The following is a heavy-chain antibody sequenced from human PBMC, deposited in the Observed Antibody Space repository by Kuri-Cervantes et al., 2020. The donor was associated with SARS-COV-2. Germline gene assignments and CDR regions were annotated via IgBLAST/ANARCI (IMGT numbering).Heavy chain of an antibody. CDR2: INPAGSYT. J-gene: IGHJ1*01. Sequence: GESLKISCAASGFTFSGHWIHWVRQAPGKGLVWVSRINPAGSYTNNADCVKGRFTLSRDNSKNTLYLHMNSLRAEDTAVYYCAREFHGGNYGGNPGYFQHWGQGTLVTVSS. CDR3: AREFHGGNYGGNPGYFQH. V-gene: IGHV3-74*01. CDR1: GFTFSGHW. D-gene: IGHD4-23*01.